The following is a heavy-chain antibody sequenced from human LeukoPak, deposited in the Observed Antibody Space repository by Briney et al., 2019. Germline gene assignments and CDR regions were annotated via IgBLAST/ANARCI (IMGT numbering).Heavy chain of an antibody. Sequence: ASVKVSCTASGYTFTSYGISWVRRAPGQGLEWMGWISAYNGNTNYAQKLQGRVTVTTDTSTRTVYMELRSLRSDDTAVYYCARTPVGFNTVTPTDVRYWGQGTLVTVSS. CDR1: GYTFTSYG. J-gene: IGHJ4*02. D-gene: IGHD4-17*01. CDR2: ISAYNGNT. V-gene: IGHV1-18*01. CDR3: ARTPVGFNTVTPTDVRY.